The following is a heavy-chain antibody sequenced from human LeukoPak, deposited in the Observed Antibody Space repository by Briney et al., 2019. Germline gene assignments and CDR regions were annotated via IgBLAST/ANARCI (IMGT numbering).Heavy chain of an antibody. CDR2: IYYSGST. D-gene: IGHD6-13*01. J-gene: IGHJ4*02. CDR3: ARTSSSRYLHFDY. V-gene: IGHV4-59*08. CDR1: GGSISSYY. Sequence: PSETLSLTCTASGGSISSYYWNWIRQPPGKGLEWIGYIYYSGSTNYNPSLKSRVTISVDTSKNQFSLRLSSVTAADTAVYYCARTSSSRYLHFDYWGQGTLVTVSS.